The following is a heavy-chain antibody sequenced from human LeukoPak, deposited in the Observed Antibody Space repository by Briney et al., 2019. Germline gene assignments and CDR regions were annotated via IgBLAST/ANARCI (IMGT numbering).Heavy chain of an antibody. CDR2: TRNKANSYTT. J-gene: IGHJ6*02. CDR3: ARVRRYYGSGHQNSYYYYYGMDV. Sequence: PGGSLRLSCAASGFTFSSYAMSWVRQAPGKGLEWVGRTRNKANSYTTEYAASVKGRFTISRDDSKNSLYLQTNSLKTEDTAVYYCARVRRYYGSGHQNSYYYYYGMDVWGQGTTVTVSS. V-gene: IGHV3-72*01. D-gene: IGHD3-10*01. CDR1: GFTFSSYA.